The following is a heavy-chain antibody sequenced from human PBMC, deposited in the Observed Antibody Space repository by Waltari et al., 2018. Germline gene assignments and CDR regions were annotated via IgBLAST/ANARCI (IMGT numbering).Heavy chain of an antibody. V-gene: IGHV3-23*01. CDR2: ISGSGGST. CDR3: AKDRSSWPRLPDY. D-gene: IGHD6-13*01. CDR1: GFTFSRYA. Sequence: EVQLLESGGGLVQPGGSPRLPCAASGFTFSRYAMSWVRQAPGKGVEWVSGISGSGGSTYYADSVKGLFTISRDNSKNTLYLQMNSLRAEDTAVYYCAKDRSSWPRLPDYWGQGTLVTVSS. J-gene: IGHJ4*02.